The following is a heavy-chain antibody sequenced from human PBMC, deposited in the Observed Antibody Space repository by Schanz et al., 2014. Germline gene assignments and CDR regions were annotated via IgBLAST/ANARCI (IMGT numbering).Heavy chain of an antibody. J-gene: IGHJ4*02. CDR3: AKVWGSDYFFPFDY. Sequence: QVQLQESGPGLVKSSETLSLTCTVSGGSIDVSGYYWSWIRQQPGKALEWIGYIYHSGNTYFKPSLQSRLAISVDTAKNQFSLSLGSATAADTAVYYCAKVWGSDYFFPFDYWGQGTLVTVSS. D-gene: IGHD3-22*01. CDR1: GGSIDVSGYY. V-gene: IGHV4-31*03. CDR2: IYHSGNT.